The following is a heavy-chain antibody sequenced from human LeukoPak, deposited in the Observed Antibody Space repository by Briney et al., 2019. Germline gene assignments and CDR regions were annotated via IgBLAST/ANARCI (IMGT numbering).Heavy chain of an antibody. D-gene: IGHD3-16*01. Sequence: SETLSLTCTVSGASISSGDYYWSWIRQPPGKGLEYLGYIHYSGTTYYNPSLRSRVTISVDTSKNHFSLKLSSVTAADTALYYCASAPRQGSIGGLDYWGQGTLVTVSS. J-gene: IGHJ4*02. V-gene: IGHV4-30-4*01. CDR1: GASISSGDYY. CDR3: ASAPRQGSIGGLDY. CDR2: IHYSGTT.